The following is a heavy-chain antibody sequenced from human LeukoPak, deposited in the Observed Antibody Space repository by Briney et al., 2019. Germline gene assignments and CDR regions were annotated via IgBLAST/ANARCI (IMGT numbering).Heavy chain of an antibody. CDR2: INHSGST. Sequence: SETLSLTCAVYGGSFSGYYWSWIRQPPGKGLEWIGEINHSGSTNYNPSLKSRVTISVDTSKSQFSLKPNSVTAADTAVYFCARGGIVTAGTKWLNYWGQGTLVTVSS. CDR1: GGSFSGYY. D-gene: IGHD6-13*01. CDR3: ARGGIVTAGTKWLNY. V-gene: IGHV4-34*01. J-gene: IGHJ4*02.